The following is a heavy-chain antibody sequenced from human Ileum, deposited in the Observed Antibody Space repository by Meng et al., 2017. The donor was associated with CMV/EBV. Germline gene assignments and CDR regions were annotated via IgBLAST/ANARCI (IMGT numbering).Heavy chain of an antibody. D-gene: IGHD2-8*02. Sequence: SETLSPTCAVYGGSFSGYYWSWIRQPPGKGLEWIGEINHSGTTNYNPSLKSRVTISVDTSKNQFSLKLTSMTAADTAVYYCASSRYCTASSCPGLVYGMDVWGQGTTVTVSS. CDR3: ASSRYCTASSCPGLVYGMDV. J-gene: IGHJ6*02. V-gene: IGHV4-34*01. CDR1: GGSFSGYY. CDR2: INHSGTT.